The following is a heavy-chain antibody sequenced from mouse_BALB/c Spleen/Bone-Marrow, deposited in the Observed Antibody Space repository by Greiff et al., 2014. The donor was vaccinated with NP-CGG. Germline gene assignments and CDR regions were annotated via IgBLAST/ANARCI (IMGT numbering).Heavy chain of an antibody. D-gene: IGHD2-10*02. CDR3: ARSGERYGAMDY. Sequence: VQLKDSGGGLVKPGGSLKLSCAASGFTFSDYYMYRVRQTPEKRLEWVATISDGGGYTYYPDSVWGRFTISRDNAKNNLYLQMSSLKSEDTAMYYCARSGERYGAMDYWGQGTSVNVFS. J-gene: IGHJ4*01. CDR1: GFTFSDYY. CDR2: ISDGGGYT. V-gene: IGHV5-4*02.